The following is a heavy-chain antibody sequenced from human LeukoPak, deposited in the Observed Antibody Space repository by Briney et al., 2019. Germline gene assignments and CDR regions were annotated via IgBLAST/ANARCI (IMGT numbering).Heavy chain of an antibody. Sequence: SETVSLTCTVSGGSVSSGSYYWSWIRQPPGKGLEWIGYIYYSGSAKYNPSLKSRVTISVDTSKNQFSLKLTSVTAADTAVYYCARGFGDWGLSWFDPWGQATLVTVSS. CDR3: ARGFGDWGLSWFDP. V-gene: IGHV4-61*01. J-gene: IGHJ5*02. CDR2: IYYSGSA. CDR1: GGSVSSGSYY. D-gene: IGHD3-10*01.